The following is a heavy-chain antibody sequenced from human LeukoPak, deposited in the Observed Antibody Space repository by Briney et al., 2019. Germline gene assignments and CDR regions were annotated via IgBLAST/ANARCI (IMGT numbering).Heavy chain of an antibody. V-gene: IGHV4-38-2*02. CDR1: GYSISSGYY. D-gene: IGHD5-12*01. CDR2: IYHSGST. Sequence: PSETLSLTCTVSGYSISSGYYWGWIRQPPGKGLEWIGSIYHSGSTYYNPSLKTRVTISVDTSKNQFSLKLSSVTAADTAVYYCARRSHSGYDLNLWGQGTMVTVSS. J-gene: IGHJ3*01. CDR3: ARRSHSGYDLNL.